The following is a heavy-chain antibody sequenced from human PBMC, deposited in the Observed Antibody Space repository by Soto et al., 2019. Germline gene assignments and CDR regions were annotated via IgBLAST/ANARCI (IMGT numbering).Heavy chain of an antibody. D-gene: IGHD2-8*01. J-gene: IGHJ4*02. CDR2: IYHTGST. Sequence: PSETLSLTCTVSGDSISRGFYYWSWIRQHPGKGLEWIGNIYHTGSTDFNPSLKSRLTMSVDTSKNQFSLRLTSVTAADTAVYYCARHEGNGNVWPLDYWGQGILVTVSS. V-gene: IGHV4-31*03. CDR3: ARHEGNGNVWPLDY. CDR1: GDSISRGFYY.